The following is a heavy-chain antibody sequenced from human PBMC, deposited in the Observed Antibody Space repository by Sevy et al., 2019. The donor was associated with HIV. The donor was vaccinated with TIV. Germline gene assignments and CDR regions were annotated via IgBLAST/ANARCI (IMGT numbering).Heavy chain of an antibody. V-gene: IGHV3-30-3*01. Sequence: GGSLRLSCAASGFTFSSYAMHWVRQAPGKGLEWVAVISYDGNNKYYADSVKGRFTISRDNSKNTLYLQMNSLRAEDTAVYYCARAHRGSSFDAFDIWGQGTMVTVSS. J-gene: IGHJ3*02. D-gene: IGHD6-19*01. CDR1: GFTFSSYA. CDR3: ARAHRGSSFDAFDI. CDR2: ISYDGNNK.